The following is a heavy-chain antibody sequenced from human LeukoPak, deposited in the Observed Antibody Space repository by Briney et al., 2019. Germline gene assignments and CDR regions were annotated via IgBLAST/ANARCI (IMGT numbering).Heavy chain of an antibody. CDR1: GFTFDNYR. V-gene: IGHV3-21*01. D-gene: IGHD2-8*02. J-gene: IGHJ4*02. CDR2: ISSSSSYI. Sequence: GGSLRLSCAASGFTFDNYRMSWVRQAPGKGLEWVSSISSSSSYIYYADSVKGRFTISRDNAKNSLYLQMNSLRAEDTAVYYCARAGHFDYWGQGTLVTVSS. CDR3: ARAGHFDY.